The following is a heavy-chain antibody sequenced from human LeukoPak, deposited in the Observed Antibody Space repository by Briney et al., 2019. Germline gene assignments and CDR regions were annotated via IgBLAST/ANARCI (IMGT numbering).Heavy chain of an antibody. J-gene: IGHJ6*03. CDR2: IYRSGST. Sequence: SETLSLTCTVSGGSISSGSYYWSWIRQPAGKRLEWIGHIYRSGSTNYNPSLKSRVTISVDKSKNQFSLKLSSVTAADTAVYYCARTYYYYYYYMDVWGKGTTVTVSS. V-gene: IGHV4-61*09. CDR3: ARTYYYYYYYMDV. CDR1: GGSISSGSYY.